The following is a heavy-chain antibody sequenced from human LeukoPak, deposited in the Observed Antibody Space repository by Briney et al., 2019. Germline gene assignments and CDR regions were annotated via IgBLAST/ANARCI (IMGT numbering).Heavy chain of an antibody. CDR1: GFTFSSYS. CDR2: ISSSRSYI. Sequence: PGGSLRLSCAASGFTFSSYSMNWVRQAPGKGLEWVSSISSSRSYIYYADSVKGRFTISRDNAKNSLYLQMNSLRAEDTAVYYCARGGREQQLPQIQYYYYYYMDVWGKGTTVTVSS. D-gene: IGHD6-13*01. V-gene: IGHV3-21*01. CDR3: ARGGREQQLPQIQYYYYYYMDV. J-gene: IGHJ6*03.